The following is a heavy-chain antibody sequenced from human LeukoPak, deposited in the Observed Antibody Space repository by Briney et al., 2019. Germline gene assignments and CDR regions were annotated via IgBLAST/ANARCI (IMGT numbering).Heavy chain of an antibody. CDR1: GYTFRLSA. D-gene: IGHD1-7*01. J-gene: IGHJ4*02. CDR3: AKGVITGTTPQPFDY. CDR2: MSASGGST. V-gene: IGHV3-23*01. Sequence: SGGSLRLSCAASGYTFRLSAMHWVRQAPGKGLEWVSGMSASGGSTYYADSVKGRFTISRDNSKNTLYLQMNSPRAEDTAIYFCAKGVITGTTPQPFDYWGQGTLVTVSS.